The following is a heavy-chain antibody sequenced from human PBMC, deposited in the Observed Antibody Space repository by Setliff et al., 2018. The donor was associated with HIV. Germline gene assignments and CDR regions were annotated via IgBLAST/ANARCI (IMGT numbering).Heavy chain of an antibody. CDR3: ARDVGNYGSGSQP. CDR2: IYTSGST. J-gene: IGHJ5*02. Sequence: PSETLSLTCTVSGGSISSGSYYWSWIRQPAGKGLEWIGHIYTSGSTNYNPSLKSRVTISVDTSKNQFSLKLSSVTAADTAVYYCARDVGNYGSGSQPWGQGTLVTVSS. V-gene: IGHV4-61*09. D-gene: IGHD3-10*01. CDR1: GGSISSGSYY.